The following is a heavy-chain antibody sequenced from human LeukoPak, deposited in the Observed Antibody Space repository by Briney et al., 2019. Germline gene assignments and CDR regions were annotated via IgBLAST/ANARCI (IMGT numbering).Heavy chain of an antibody. Sequence: ASVTVSFKSSGYTFTSYDINWVRQATGQGLEWMGWMNPNSGNTGYAQKFQGRVTMTRNTSISTAYMELSSLRSEDTAVYYCARASRYGSGSYHFDYWGQGTLVTVSS. V-gene: IGHV1-8*01. CDR2: MNPNSGNT. D-gene: IGHD3-10*01. CDR3: ARASRYGSGSYHFDY. CDR1: GYTFTSYD. J-gene: IGHJ4*02.